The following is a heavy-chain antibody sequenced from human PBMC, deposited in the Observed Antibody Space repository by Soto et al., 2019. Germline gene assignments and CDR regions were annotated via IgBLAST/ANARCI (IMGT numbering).Heavy chain of an antibody. J-gene: IGHJ4*02. D-gene: IGHD5-12*01. V-gene: IGHV3-11*05. CDR2: ISSSSSYT. CDR1: GFTFSDYY. CDR3: ARDHHRYSGYDYVDY. Sequence: PGGSLRLSCAASGFTFSDYYMSWIRQAPGKGLERVSYISSSSSYTNYAETVKGRFTISRDNAKNSLYLQMNSLRAEDTAVYFCARDHHRYSGYDYVDYWGQGTLVTVSS.